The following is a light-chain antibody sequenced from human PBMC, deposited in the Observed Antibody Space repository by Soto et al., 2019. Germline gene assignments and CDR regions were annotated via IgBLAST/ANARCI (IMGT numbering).Light chain of an antibody. V-gene: IGKV3-20*01. CDR3: QQYGSSPGT. Sequence: EIVLTQSPGTLSLSPGERATLSCRASQSVSSSYLAWYQQKPGQAPRLLIYGASSRATGIPDRFSGSGSGTDFTLTIRRLEPEDCAVYSCQQYGSSPGTFGQGTKLEIK. J-gene: IGKJ2*01. CDR2: GAS. CDR1: QSVSSSY.